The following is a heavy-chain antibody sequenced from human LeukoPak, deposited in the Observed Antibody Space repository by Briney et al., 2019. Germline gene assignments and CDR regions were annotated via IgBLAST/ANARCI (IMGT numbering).Heavy chain of an antibody. CDR2: IYSGGST. J-gene: IGHJ4*02. CDR1: GFTVSSNY. D-gene: IGHD6-19*01. Sequence: GGSLRLSCAASGFTVSSNYMSWVRQAPGKGLEWVSVIYSGGSTYYADSVKGRFTISRDNSKNTLYLQMNSLRAEDTAVYYCAKDGEGRYSSGWYWDYWGQGTLVTVSS. CDR3: AKDGEGRYSSGWYWDY. V-gene: IGHV3-53*01.